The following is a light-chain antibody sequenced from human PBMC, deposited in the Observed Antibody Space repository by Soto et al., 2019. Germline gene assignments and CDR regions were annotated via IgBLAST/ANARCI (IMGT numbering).Light chain of an antibody. Sequence: DIQMTQSPSTLSASVADRDTITCRASESVRRWLDWYQQKLGRTPKLLIYQASTLETGVPSRFSGCSSGTEFTLTISSLHPDDFATYYCQQYNAYSQAFGQGTKVDIK. J-gene: IGKJ1*01. CDR3: QQYNAYSQA. V-gene: IGKV1-5*03. CDR2: QAS. CDR1: ESVRRW.